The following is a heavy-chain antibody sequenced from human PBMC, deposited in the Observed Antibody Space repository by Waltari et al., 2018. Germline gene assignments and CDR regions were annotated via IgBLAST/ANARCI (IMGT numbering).Heavy chain of an antibody. V-gene: IGHV3-53*05. J-gene: IGHJ6*02. CDR3: AREMVSSRGGMDV. CDR2: SYTSGSN. CDR1: GFTVSRHY. D-gene: IGHD5-18*01. Sequence: EVQLVETGGGLIQPGGSLRLSCTASGFTVSRHYMNWVREAPGKGLWGFSLSYTSGSNDKADSVKGRFTVARNNAKNSLYLQMISLRDEDTAGYYCAREMVSSRGGMDVWGQGTTVTVSS.